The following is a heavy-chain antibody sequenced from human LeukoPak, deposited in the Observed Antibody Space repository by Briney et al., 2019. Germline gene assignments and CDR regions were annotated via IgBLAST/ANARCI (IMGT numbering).Heavy chain of an antibody. CDR3: AKRMIRGVNHDAFDL. CDR2: VSGSGGST. CDR1: GFTFSRYA. D-gene: IGHD3-10*01. Sequence: GGSLRLSCAASGFTFSRYAMSWVRQAPGKGLEWVSAVSGSGGSTYYADSVKGLFTISRDNSKNTLYLQMNSLRAEDTAVYCCAKRMIRGVNHDAFDLWGQGTMVTVSS. V-gene: IGHV3-23*01. J-gene: IGHJ3*01.